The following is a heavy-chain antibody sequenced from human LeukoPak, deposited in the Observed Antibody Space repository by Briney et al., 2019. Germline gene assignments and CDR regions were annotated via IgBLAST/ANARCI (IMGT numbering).Heavy chain of an antibody. V-gene: IGHV1-2*02. Sequence: ASVKVSCKASGYTFTSYGISWVRQAPGQGLEWMGWINPNSGGTNYAQKFQGRVTMTRDTSISTAYMELSRLRSDDTAVYYCARASGLSWIQLFGYWGQGTLVTVSS. CDR1: GYTFTSYG. CDR3: ARASGLSWIQLFGY. D-gene: IGHD5-18*01. CDR2: INPNSGGT. J-gene: IGHJ4*02.